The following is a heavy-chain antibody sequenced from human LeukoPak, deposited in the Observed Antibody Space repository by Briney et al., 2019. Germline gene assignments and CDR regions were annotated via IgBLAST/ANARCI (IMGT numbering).Heavy chain of an antibody. CDR1: GGSISSGGYY. J-gene: IGHJ5*02. D-gene: IGHD3-22*01. Sequence: SQTLSLTCTVSGGSISSGGYYWSWIRQHPGKGLEWIGYIYYSGSTYYNPSLKSRVTISVDTSKNQFSLKLSSVTAADTAVYYCAREGYYDSSGYLNPWGQGTLVTVSS. CDR3: AREGYYDSSGYLNP. CDR2: IYYSGST. V-gene: IGHV4-31*03.